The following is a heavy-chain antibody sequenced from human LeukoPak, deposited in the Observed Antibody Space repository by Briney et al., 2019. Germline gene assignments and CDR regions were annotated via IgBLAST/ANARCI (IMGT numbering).Heavy chain of an antibody. J-gene: IGHJ5*02. D-gene: IGHD4-11*01. CDR3: ARVGVTTWFDP. V-gene: IGHV4-34*01. CDR2: INHSVST. CDR1: GGSFSGYY. Sequence: SETLSLTCAVYGGSFSGYYWSWIRQPPGKGLEWIGEINHSVSTNYNPSLKSRVTISVDTSKNQFSLKLSSVTAADTAVYYCARVGVTTWFDPWGQGTLVTVSS.